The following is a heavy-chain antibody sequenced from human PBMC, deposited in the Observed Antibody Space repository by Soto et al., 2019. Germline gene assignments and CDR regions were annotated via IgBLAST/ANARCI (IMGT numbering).Heavy chain of an antibody. V-gene: IGHV3-23*01. CDR2: ISGSGGST. CDR1: GFTFSSYA. CDR3: ALRPDYDFWSGYLVY. Sequence: AGGSLRLSCAASGFTFSSYAMSWVRQAPGKGLEWVSAISGSGGSTYYADSVKGRCTISRDNSKNTLYLQMNSLRAEDTAVYYCALRPDYDFWSGYLVYWGQGTLVTVSS. J-gene: IGHJ4*02. D-gene: IGHD3-3*01.